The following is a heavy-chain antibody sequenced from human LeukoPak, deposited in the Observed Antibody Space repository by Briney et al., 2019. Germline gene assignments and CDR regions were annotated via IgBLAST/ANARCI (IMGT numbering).Heavy chain of an antibody. CDR1: RGSLSSGDYY. D-gene: IGHD1-14*01. Sequence: PSETLSLTCTVSRGSLSSGDYYWSWIRQSAGKGLEYLGHIYTSGRAYYNPSLKRRLTISIDTSKNHFSLRLNSVTAADTAVYFCARGVTYHPPEYWGQGTLVTVSS. V-gene: IGHV4-61*09. CDR3: ARGVTYHPPEY. J-gene: IGHJ1*01. CDR2: IYTSGRA.